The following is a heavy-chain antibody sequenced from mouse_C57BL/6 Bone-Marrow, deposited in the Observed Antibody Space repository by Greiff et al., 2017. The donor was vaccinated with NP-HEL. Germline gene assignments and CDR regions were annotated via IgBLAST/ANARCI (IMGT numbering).Heavy chain of an antibody. CDR1: GYTFTDYE. J-gene: IGHJ3*01. Sequence: VHLVESGAELVRPGASVTLSCKASGYTFTDYEMHWVKQTPVHGLEWIGAIDPETGGTAYNQKFKGKAILTADKSSSTGYMELRSLTSEDSAVYYCTRSRANWDGWFAYWGQGTLVTVSA. CDR3: TRSRANWDGWFAY. CDR2: IDPETGGT. D-gene: IGHD4-1*01. V-gene: IGHV1-15*01.